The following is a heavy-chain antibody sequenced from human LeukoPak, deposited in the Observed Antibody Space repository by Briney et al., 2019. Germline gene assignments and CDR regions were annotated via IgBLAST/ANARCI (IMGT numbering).Heavy chain of an antibody. D-gene: IGHD3-10*01. CDR3: ASARYGSGSYYSY. J-gene: IGHJ4*02. CDR2: ISSSSSYI. CDR1: GFTFSSYS. V-gene: IGHV3-21*04. Sequence: PGGSLRLSCAASGFTFSSYSMNWVRQAPGKGLEWVSSISSSSSYIYYADSVKGRFTISRDNAKNSLYLQMNSLRAEDTALYYCASARYGSGSYYSYWGQGTLVTVSS.